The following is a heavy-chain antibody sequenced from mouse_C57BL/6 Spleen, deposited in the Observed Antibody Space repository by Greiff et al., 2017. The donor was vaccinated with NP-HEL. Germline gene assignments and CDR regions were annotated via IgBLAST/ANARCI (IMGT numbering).Heavy chain of an antibody. CDR2: IYPGDGDT. CDR3: AREGAYDYGGMDY. D-gene: IGHD2-4*01. Sequence: QVQLQQSGPELVKPGASVKISCKASGYAFSSSWMNWVKQRPGKGLEWIGRIYPGDGDTNYNGKFKGKATLTADKSSSTAYMQLSSLTSEDSAVYFCAREGAYDYGGMDYWGQGTSVTVSS. J-gene: IGHJ4*01. CDR1: GYAFSSSW. V-gene: IGHV1-82*01.